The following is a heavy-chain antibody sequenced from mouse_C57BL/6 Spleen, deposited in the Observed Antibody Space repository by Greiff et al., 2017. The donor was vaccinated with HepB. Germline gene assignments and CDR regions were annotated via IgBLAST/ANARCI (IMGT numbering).Heavy chain of an antibody. Sequence: EVHLVESGPELVKPGASVKISCKASGYSFTDYNMNWVKQSNGKSLEWIGVINPNYGTTSYNQKFKGKATLTVEQSSSTAYMQLNSLTSEDSAVYYCARYYYGSKKVLYAMDYWGQGTSVTVSS. CDR1: GYSFTDYN. V-gene: IGHV1-39*01. CDR2: INPNYGTT. J-gene: IGHJ4*01. CDR3: ARYYYGSKKVLYAMDY. D-gene: IGHD1-1*01.